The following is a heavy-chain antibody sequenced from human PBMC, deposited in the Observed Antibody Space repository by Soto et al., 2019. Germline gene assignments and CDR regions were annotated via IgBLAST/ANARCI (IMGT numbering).Heavy chain of an antibody. Sequence: QVKLVQSGAEVKTPGASVKVSCKASGGTFSSYTISWVRQAPGQGLEWMGRIIPILGIASYAQKFQGRVTITADQSTSTVDMELSSLRSEDTAVYYCAREEYYYGTGAVFDYWGQGTLVTVSS. D-gene: IGHD3-10*01. J-gene: IGHJ4*02. CDR3: AREEYYYGTGAVFDY. V-gene: IGHV1-69*02. CDR1: GGTFSSYT. CDR2: IIPILGIA.